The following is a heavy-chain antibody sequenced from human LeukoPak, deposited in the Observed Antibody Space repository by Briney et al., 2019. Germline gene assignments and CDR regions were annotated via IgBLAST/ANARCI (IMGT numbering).Heavy chain of an antibody. D-gene: IGHD6-13*01. CDR1: GDSFSAIRYY. Sequence: SETLSLTCSVSGDSFSAIRYYWGWIRQPPGRGLEWIASVYYRGDSYYNPSLESRVTISVDTSKNQFSLKLSSVTAADTAVYYCARVYSSSWFFDYWGQGTLVTVSS. CDR2: VYYRGDS. V-gene: IGHV4-39*01. CDR3: ARVYSSSWFFDY. J-gene: IGHJ4*02.